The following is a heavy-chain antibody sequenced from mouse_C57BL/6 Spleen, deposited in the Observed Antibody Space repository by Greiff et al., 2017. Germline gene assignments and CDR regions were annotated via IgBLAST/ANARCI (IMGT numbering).Heavy chain of an antibody. D-gene: IGHD2-1*01. CDR3: VRHHGNYGFAY. J-gene: IGHJ3*01. CDR1: GFSFNTYA. Sequence: QLQESGGGLVQPKGSLKLSCAASGFSFNTYAMNWVRQAPGKGLEWVARIRSKSNNYATYYADSVKDRFNISRDDSESMLYLQMNNLKTEATARYYCVRHHGNYGFAYWGQGTLVTVSA. CDR2: IRSKSNNYAT. V-gene: IGHV10-1*01.